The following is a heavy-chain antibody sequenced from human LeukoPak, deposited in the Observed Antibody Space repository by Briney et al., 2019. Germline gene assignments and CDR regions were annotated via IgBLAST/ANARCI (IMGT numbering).Heavy chain of an antibody. V-gene: IGHV3-48*04. CDR1: GFTFSAYA. D-gene: IGHD6-19*01. Sequence: GGSLRLSCAASGFTFSAYAMAWVRQAPGKGLQCISHITTGGSSIFYADSAKGRFTLSRDNAKNSLYLQMNSLRAEDAAVYYCARVRYDSGWYDYWGQGAQVIVSS. CDR2: ITTGGSSI. J-gene: IGHJ4*02. CDR3: ARVRYDSGWYDY.